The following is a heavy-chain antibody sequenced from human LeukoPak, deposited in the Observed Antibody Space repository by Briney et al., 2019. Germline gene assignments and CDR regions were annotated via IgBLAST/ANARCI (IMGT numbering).Heavy chain of an antibody. CDR3: ARGGGDFGVVNAFDY. V-gene: IGHV4-38-2*01. D-gene: IGHD3-3*01. J-gene: IGHJ4*02. CDR2: IHHSGST. CDR1: GYSISSGFY. Sequence: SETLSLTCAVSGYSISSGFYWGWIRQPPGKGLEWVGSIHHSGSTFYNPSLKSRVTISVDTSKNQFSLKLSSVTAADTAVYYCARGGGDFGVVNAFDYWGQGTLVTVSS.